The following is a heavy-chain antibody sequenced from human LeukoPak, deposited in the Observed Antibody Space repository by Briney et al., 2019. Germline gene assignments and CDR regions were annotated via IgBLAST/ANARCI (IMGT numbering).Heavy chain of an antibody. CDR3: ARDKCSGGSCYADY. D-gene: IGHD2-15*01. CDR1: GGSIRSGSYY. J-gene: IGHJ4*02. Sequence: SQTLSLTCTVSGGSIRSGSYYWSWIRQPAGKGLEWIGRIYTSGSTNYNPSLKSRVTISVDTSKNRFSLKLSSVTAADTAVYYCARDKCSGGSCYADYWGQGTLVTVSS. V-gene: IGHV4-61*02. CDR2: IYTSGST.